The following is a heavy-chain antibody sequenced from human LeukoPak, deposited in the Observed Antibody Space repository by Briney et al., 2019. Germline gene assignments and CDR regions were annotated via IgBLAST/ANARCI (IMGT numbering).Heavy chain of an antibody. CDR1: GGSISSYY. CDR2: IYYSGST. D-gene: IGHD3-10*01. CDR3: ARALLEVRDDAFDI. V-gene: IGHV4-59*01. Sequence: PSETLSLTCTVSGGSISSYYWSWIRQPPGKGLEWIGYIYYSGSTNYNPSLKSRVTISVDTSKNQFSLKLSSVTAEDTAVYYCARALLEVRDDAFDIWGQGTMVTVSS. J-gene: IGHJ3*02.